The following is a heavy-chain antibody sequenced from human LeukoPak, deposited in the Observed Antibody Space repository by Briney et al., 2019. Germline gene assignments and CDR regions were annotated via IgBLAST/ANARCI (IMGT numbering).Heavy chain of an antibody. CDR2: IIPIFGTA. V-gene: IGHV1-69*06. Sequence: ASVKVSCKASGGTFSSYAISWVRQAPGQGLEWMGGIIPIFGTANYAQKFQGRVTVTEDTSTDTAYMELSSLRSEDTAVYYCATVVPSLYFDYRGQGTLVTVSS. CDR1: GGTFSSYA. J-gene: IGHJ4*02. CDR3: ATVVPSLYFDY.